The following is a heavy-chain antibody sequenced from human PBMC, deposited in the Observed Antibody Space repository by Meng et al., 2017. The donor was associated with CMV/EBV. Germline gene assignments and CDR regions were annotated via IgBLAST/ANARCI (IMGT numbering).Heavy chain of an antibody. CDR2: ISYDGSNK. CDR3: ARDPSTSCPYCDWYFDL. D-gene: IGHD2-2*01. V-gene: IGHV3-30*04. J-gene: IGHJ2*01. Sequence: GGSLRLSCAASGFTFSSYAMHWVRQAPGKGLEWVAVISYDGSNKYYADSVKGRFTISRDNSKNTLYLQMNSLRAKDTAVYYCARDPSTSCPYCDWYFDLWGRGTLVTVPQ. CDR1: GFTFSSYA.